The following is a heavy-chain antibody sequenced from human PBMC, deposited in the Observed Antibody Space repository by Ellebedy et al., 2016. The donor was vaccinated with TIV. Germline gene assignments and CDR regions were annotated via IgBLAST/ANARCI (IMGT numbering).Heavy chain of an antibody. CDR1: GFTFSGYS. V-gene: IGHV3-21*01. J-gene: IGHJ4*02. CDR2: ISSSSSYI. D-gene: IGHD2-2*01. CDR3: AREGLPPDIVVVAAARQYYFDY. Sequence: ESLKISXAASGFTFSGYSMHWVRQAPGKGLEWVSSISSSSSYIYYADSVRGRFTISRDNAKNSLYLQMNSLRAEDTAVFYCAREGLPPDIVVVAAARQYYFDYWGQGTLVTVSS.